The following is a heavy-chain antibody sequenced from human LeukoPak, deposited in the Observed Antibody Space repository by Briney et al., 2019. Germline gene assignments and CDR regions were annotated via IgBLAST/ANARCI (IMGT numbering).Heavy chain of an antibody. CDR1: GFTFRTSG. CDR2: ISSSGTTI. D-gene: IGHD2-15*01. Sequence: PGGSLRLSCAASGFTFRTSGMNWVRQAPGKGLEWVSYISSSGTTISYAQSVKGRFTLSRDNAKNSLYLQMNSLRAEDTAVYYCARDQGSFDYWGQGTLVTVSS. J-gene: IGHJ4*02. CDR3: ARDQGSFDY. V-gene: IGHV3-48*04.